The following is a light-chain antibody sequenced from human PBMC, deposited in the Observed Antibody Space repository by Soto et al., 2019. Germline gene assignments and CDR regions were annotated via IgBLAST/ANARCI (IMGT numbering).Light chain of an antibody. CDR2: GAS. CDR3: QQFGSSPFT. CDR1: QSVSSSY. Sequence: EIVLTQSPGTLSLSPGERATLSCRASQSVSSSYLAWYQQKPGQAPRLLIYGASSRATGIPDRFSGSGSGTDFTLPISRLEPEDFAVYSCQQFGSSPFTFGPGTKVDIK. V-gene: IGKV3-20*01. J-gene: IGKJ3*01.